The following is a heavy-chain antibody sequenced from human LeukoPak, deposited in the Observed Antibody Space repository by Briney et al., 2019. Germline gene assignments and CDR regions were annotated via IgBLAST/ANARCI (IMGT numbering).Heavy chain of an antibody. Sequence: PGGSLRLSCAASGFTFSSYAMSWVRQAPGKGLEWVSAISGSGGSTYYADSVEGRFTISRDNSKNTLYLQMNSLRAEDTAVYYCAKDRGELRYSSSWTVFDYWGQGTLVTVSS. J-gene: IGHJ4*02. CDR1: GFTFSSYA. CDR2: ISGSGGST. CDR3: AKDRGELRYSSSWTVFDY. V-gene: IGHV3-23*01. D-gene: IGHD6-13*01.